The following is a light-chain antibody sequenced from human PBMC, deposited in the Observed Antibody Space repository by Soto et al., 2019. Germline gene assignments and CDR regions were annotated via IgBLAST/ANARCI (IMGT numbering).Light chain of an antibody. V-gene: IGKV1-9*01. CDR2: AAS. J-gene: IGKJ2*01. CDR3: QQLYMCPRT. CDR1: QGISSY. Sequence: IQLTQSPSSLSASVGDRVTITCRASQGISSYLAWYQQKPGKAPELLIYAASTLQSGVPSRFSGSGSGTDFTLTISSLQPEDFATYCFQQLYMCPRTFGQWTKLEIK.